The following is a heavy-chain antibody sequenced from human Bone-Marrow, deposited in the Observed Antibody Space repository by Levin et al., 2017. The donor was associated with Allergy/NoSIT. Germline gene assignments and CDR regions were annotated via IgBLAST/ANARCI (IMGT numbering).Heavy chain of an antibody. V-gene: IGHV3-7*03. Sequence: GGSLRLSCAASGFTFSSYWMSWVRQAPGKGLEWVANIKQDGSEKYYVDSVKGRFTISRDNAKNSLYLQMNSLRAEDTAVYYCARVPGSYGRWGYYYSYMDVWGKGTTVTVSS. D-gene: IGHD3-16*01. J-gene: IGHJ6*03. CDR3: ARVPGSYGRWGYYYSYMDV. CDR1: GFTFSSYW. CDR2: IKQDGSEK.